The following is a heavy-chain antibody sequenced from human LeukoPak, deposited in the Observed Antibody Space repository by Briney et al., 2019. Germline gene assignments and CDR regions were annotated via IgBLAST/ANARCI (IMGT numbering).Heavy chain of an antibody. V-gene: IGHV1-2*02. CDR1: GYTFTGYY. D-gene: IGHD6-13*01. CDR3: ASTYSSSWYVDY. CDR2: INPNSGGT. Sequence: ASVKVSCKASGYTFTGYYMHWVRQAPGQGLEWMGWINPNSGGTNYAQKFQGRVTMTRDTSISTAYMELSRLRSDDTAVYYCASTYSSSWYVDYWGQRTLVTVSS. J-gene: IGHJ4*02.